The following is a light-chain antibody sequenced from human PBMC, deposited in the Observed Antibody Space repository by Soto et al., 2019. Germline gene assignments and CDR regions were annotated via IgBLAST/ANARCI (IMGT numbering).Light chain of an antibody. Sequence: EIVLTQSPATLSLSPGERATLSCRASQSVSSYLAWYQQKPGQAPRLLIYDASTRATGIPARFSGSGSGTDFTLPISSLEPEDFAVYYCQQRSTPLPFGGGTKVEIK. J-gene: IGKJ4*01. CDR2: DAS. V-gene: IGKV3-11*01. CDR3: QQRSTPLP. CDR1: QSVSSY.